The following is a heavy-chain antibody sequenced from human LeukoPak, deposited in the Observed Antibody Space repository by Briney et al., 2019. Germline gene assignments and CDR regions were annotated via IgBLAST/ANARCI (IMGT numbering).Heavy chain of an antibody. CDR3: ARGEYYYGLGFWFGP. V-gene: IGHV4-34*01. D-gene: IGHD3-10*01. Sequence: SETLSLTCAVYGGSFSGYYWSWIRQPPGKGLEWIGEINHSGSTNYNPSLKSRVTISVDTSKNQFSLKLSSMTAADTAVYYCARGEYYYGLGFWFGPWGQGTLVTVSS. CDR1: GGSFSGYY. CDR2: INHSGST. J-gene: IGHJ5*02.